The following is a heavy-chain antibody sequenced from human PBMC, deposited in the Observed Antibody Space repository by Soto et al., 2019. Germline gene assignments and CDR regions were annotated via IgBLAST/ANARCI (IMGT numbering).Heavy chain of an antibody. D-gene: IGHD5-12*01. V-gene: IGHV3-48*03. CDR2: ISSGGGNI. CDR3: AIDRWVRHTGYDWHFGN. Sequence: RVPRAASGGTFSSYEMNGVRQAQGKGLEWVSYISSGGGNIYYADSVKGRFTISRDNAKNSLDLQMNSLRAEDTAVYYCAIDRWVRHTGYDWHFGNWGQGTLLTVSS. CDR1: GGTFSSYE. J-gene: IGHJ4*02.